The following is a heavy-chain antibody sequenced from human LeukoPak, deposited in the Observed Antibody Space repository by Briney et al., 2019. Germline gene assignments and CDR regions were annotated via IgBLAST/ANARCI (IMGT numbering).Heavy chain of an antibody. CDR1: GGSFSGYY. V-gene: IGHV4-34*01. J-gene: IGHJ5*02. Sequence: SETLSLTCAVYGGSFSGYYWSWIRQPPGKGLEWIGEINHSGSTNYNPSLKSRVTISVDTSKNQFSLKVISVTAADTAVYYCARVYFSTQVEGPPVNWFDPWGQGTLVTVSS. CDR3: ARVYFSTQVEGPPVNWFDP. D-gene: IGHD2/OR15-2a*01. CDR2: INHSGST.